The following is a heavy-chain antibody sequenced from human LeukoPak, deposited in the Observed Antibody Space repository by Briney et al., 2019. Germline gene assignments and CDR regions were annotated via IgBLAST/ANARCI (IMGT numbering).Heavy chain of an antibody. CDR3: ARTRSDGHKAMIYYGMGV. CDR2: IIPILGIA. CDR1: GGTFSSYA. J-gene: IGHJ6*02. Sequence: SVKVSCKASGGTFSSYAISWVRQAPGQGLEWMGRIIPILGIANYAQKFQGRVTITADKSASTAYMELSSLRSEDTAVYYCARTRSDGHKAMIYYGMGVWGQGTNGTGSS. V-gene: IGHV1-69*04. D-gene: IGHD5-18*01.